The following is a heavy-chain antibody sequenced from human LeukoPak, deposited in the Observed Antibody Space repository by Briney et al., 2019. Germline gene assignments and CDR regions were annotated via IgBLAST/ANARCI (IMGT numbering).Heavy chain of an antibody. CDR3: ARGPSAGRSLGY. CDR2: IKQDGSEK. J-gene: IGHJ4*02. CDR1: GFTFSNYW. Sequence: GGSLRLSCEGSGFTFSNYWMGWVRQAPGKGLEWVANIKQDGSEKYYVDSVKGRFTISRDNAKNSLFLQMNSLRAEDTAVYYCARGPSAGRSLGYWGQGTLVTVSS. D-gene: IGHD6-6*01. V-gene: IGHV3-7*01.